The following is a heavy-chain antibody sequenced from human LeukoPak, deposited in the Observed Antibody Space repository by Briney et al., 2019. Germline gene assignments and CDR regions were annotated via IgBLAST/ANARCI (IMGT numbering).Heavy chain of an antibody. V-gene: IGHV3-15*01. CDR1: GFTFSNAW. CDR3: AKDLGDYSGTYYNSFDP. Sequence: PGGSLRLSCAASGFTFSNAWMSWVRQAPGKGLEWVGRIKSKTDGGTTDYAAPVKGRFTISRDDSKNTLYLQMNTLRAEDTAVYYCAKDLGDYSGTYYNSFDPWGQGTLVTVSS. J-gene: IGHJ5*02. D-gene: IGHD1-26*01. CDR2: IKSKTDGGTT.